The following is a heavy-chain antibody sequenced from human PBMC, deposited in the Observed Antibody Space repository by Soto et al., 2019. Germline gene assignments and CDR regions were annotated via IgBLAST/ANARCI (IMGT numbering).Heavy chain of an antibody. V-gene: IGHV3-23*01. D-gene: IGHD3-9*01. CDR1: GYTFNIYS. CDR3: ARSVADSGSQYFFDS. Sequence: EVQLLESGGGLVQPGGSLRLSCAASGYTFNIYSMSWVRQAPGKGLEWVSGISGTGESTHYQDSEKGRFTISRDNSKNTLYVEMNSLRAEDTAIYYCARSVADSGSQYFFDSWGQGTLVTVSS. J-gene: IGHJ4*02. CDR2: ISGTGEST.